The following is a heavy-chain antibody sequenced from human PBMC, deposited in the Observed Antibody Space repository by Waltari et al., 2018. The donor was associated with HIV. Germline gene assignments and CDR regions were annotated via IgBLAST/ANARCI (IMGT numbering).Heavy chain of an antibody. J-gene: IGHJ4*02. CDR1: GYPFIDFG. Sequence: QVQLVHSVAEIQKPRAAVRASCRPSGYPFIDFGINVVRRAPGRGLEWVGWMNPDNGDAGYGHKFKGRFTLTRDTTTDTAYMDVTNLKSEDTAIYYCTKGRRGALFGDEWGQGTLVTVSS. CDR2: MNPDNGDA. V-gene: IGHV1-8*02. D-gene: IGHD3-3*01. CDR3: TKGRRGALFGDE.